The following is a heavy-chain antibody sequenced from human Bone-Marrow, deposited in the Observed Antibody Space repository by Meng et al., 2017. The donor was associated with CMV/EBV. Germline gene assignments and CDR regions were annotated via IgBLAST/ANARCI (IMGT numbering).Heavy chain of an antibody. Sequence: GESLKISCAASGFTFSSYAMSWVRQAPGKGLEWVSAISGSGGSTYSADSVKGRFTISRDNSKNTLYLQMNSLRAEDTAVYYCAKDLQYYDFWSGYYTPGYGMDVWGQGTTVTVSS. J-gene: IGHJ6*02. V-gene: IGHV3-23*01. D-gene: IGHD3-3*01. CDR2: ISGSGGST. CDR1: GFTFSSYA. CDR3: AKDLQYYDFWSGYYTPGYGMDV.